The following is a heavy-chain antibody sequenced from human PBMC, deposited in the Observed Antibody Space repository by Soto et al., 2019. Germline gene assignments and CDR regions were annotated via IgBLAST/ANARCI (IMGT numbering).Heavy chain of an antibody. V-gene: IGHV3-23*01. J-gene: IGHJ4*02. D-gene: IGHD6-13*01. CDR2: ISGSGGST. Sequence: GGSLRLSCAASGFTFSSLAMSWVRQAPGKGLEWVSAISGSGGSTYYADSVKGRFTISRDNSKNTLYLQMNSLRAEDTAVYYCEKDGLLSSSDYWGQGTLVTVSS. CDR3: EKDGLLSSSDY. CDR1: GFTFSSLA.